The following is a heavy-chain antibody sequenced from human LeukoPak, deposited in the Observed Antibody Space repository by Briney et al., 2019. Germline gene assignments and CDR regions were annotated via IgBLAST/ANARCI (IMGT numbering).Heavy chain of an antibody. J-gene: IGHJ4*02. D-gene: IGHD6-19*01. CDR2: ISNGGSDK. CDR1: GFTFSSYV. Sequence: PGGSLRLSCAASGFTFSSYVMHWVRQAPGKGLECVAVISNGGSDKYYADSVKGRFTISRDNSKNTLYLQMNSLRAEDTALYYCARDGGYSRGWTYGAGDYWGQGTLVTVSS. V-gene: IGHV3-30*04. CDR3: ARDGGYSRGWTYGAGDY.